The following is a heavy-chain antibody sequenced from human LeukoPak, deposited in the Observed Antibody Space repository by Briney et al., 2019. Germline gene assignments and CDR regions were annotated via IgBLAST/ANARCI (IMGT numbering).Heavy chain of an antibody. J-gene: IGHJ4*02. CDR1: GFSFTTHA. D-gene: IGHD3-10*01. V-gene: IGHV3-23*01. CDR3: AKDQDPHSYGSGSYAPFDY. CDR2: ISGSGGST. Sequence: GGSLRLSCVASGFSFTTHAMGWVRQAPGKGLEWVSHISGSGGSTKYSGSVKGRFTISRDNSKNTLYLQINSLRADDTAVYYCAKDQDPHSYGSGSYAPFDYWGQGTLVTVSS.